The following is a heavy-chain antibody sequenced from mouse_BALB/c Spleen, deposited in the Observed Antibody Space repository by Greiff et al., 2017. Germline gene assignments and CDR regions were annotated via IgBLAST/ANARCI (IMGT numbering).Heavy chain of an antibody. J-gene: IGHJ2*01. V-gene: IGHV1-66*01. CDR1: GYSFTSYY. Sequence: QVQLQQSGPELVKPGASVKLSCTSSGYSFTSYYIHWVKQRPGQGLEWIGCIFPGSGNTKYNEKFKGKATLTADTSSSTAYMQRSSLTSEDSAVYFCACYDYWGRGTTLTVSA. CDR3: ACYDY. D-gene: IGHD1-1*01. CDR2: IFPGSGNT.